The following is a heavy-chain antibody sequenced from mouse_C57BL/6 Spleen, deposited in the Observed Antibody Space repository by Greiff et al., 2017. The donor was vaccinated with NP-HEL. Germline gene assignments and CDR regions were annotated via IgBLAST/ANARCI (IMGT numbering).Heavy chain of an antibody. CDR3: ASVLYYDYDWYFDV. CDR2: IDPANGNT. Sequence: EVQGVESVAELVRPGASVKLSCTASGFNIKNTYMHWVKQRPEQGLEWIGRIDPANGNTKYAPKFQGKATITADTSSNTAYLQLSSLTSEDTAIYYCASVLYYDYDWYFDVWGTGTTVTVSS. V-gene: IGHV14-3*01. J-gene: IGHJ1*03. D-gene: IGHD2-4*01. CDR1: GFNIKNTY.